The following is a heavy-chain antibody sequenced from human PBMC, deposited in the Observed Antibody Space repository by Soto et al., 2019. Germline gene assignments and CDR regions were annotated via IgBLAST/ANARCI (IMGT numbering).Heavy chain of an antibody. CDR3: PRVKRGGFFDP. J-gene: IGHJ5*02. D-gene: IGHD3-16*01. V-gene: IGHV4-59*01. CDR2: IHDSGHT. Sequence: QVQLQQSGPRLVKPSETLSLTCTASGASLTTYYWTWIRQPPGQGLEWIGHIHDSGHTTYSPSLESRFTISIDTSKNQFSLTLTSVNAADTAVYYCPRVKRGGFFDPWGQGTLVTVSS. CDR1: GASLTTYY.